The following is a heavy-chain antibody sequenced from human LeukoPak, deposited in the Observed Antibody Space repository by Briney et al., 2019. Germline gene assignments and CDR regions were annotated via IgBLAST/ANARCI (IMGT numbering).Heavy chain of an antibody. CDR2: IYYSGST. V-gene: IGHV4-59*12. J-gene: IGHJ4*02. Sequence: SETLSLTCTVSGGSISSYYWSWIRQPPGKGLEWIGYIYYSGSTNYNPSLKSRVTISGDTSKNQFSLKLRSVTAADTAVYYCARSPPPYYYGSGSSVNYFDYWGQGTLVTVAS. CDR1: GGSISSYY. D-gene: IGHD3-10*01. CDR3: ARSPPPYYYGSGSSVNYFDY.